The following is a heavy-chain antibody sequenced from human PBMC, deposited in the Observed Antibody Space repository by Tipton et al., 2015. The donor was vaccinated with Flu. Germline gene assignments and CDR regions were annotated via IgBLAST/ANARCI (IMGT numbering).Heavy chain of an antibody. V-gene: IGHV4-38-2*01. Sequence: GSLRLSCAVSGYSISSGYYWGWIRQPPGKGLEWIGSISHSGSTYYNPSLKSRVTISLDTSKNQFSLKLSSVTAADTAVYYCARRTYYYGSGEQDYWGQGTLVTVSS. CDR3: ARRTYYYGSGEQDY. CDR2: ISHSGST. J-gene: IGHJ4*02. D-gene: IGHD3-10*01. CDR1: GYSISSGYY.